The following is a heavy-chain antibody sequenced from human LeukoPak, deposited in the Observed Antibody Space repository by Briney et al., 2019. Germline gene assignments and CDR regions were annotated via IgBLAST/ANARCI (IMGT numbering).Heavy chain of an antibody. CDR2: IYSSGST. CDR3: ARQTIVRLIGGVHLPDY. CDR1: GVSISSGSYY. Sequence: PSQTLSLTCTVSGVSISSGSYYWSWIRQPAGKGLEWIGRIYSSGSTNYNPSFRSRVTISVDTSKNQFSLNLNSVTAADTAVYYCARQTIVRLIGGVHLPDYWGQGTLVTVSS. V-gene: IGHV4-61*02. J-gene: IGHJ4*02. D-gene: IGHD3-16*01.